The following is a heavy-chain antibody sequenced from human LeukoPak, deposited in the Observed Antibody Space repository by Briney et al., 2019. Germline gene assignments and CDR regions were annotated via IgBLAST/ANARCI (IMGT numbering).Heavy chain of an antibody. CDR1: GGSFSGYY. Sequence: SETLSLTCAVYGGSFSGYYWSWIRQPPGKGPEWIGEIKHGGGTNYNPSLKSRVTISLDTSKNQFSLHLKSVTAADTAVYYCARGIVLKLYAVLDSWGQGTLVTVSS. CDR2: IKHGGGT. J-gene: IGHJ4*02. V-gene: IGHV4-34*01. D-gene: IGHD2-8*01. CDR3: ARGIVLKLYAVLDS.